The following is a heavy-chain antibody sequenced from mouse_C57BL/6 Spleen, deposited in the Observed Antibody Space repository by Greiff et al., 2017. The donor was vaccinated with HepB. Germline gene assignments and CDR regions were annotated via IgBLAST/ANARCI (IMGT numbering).Heavy chain of an antibody. CDR3: ARGGVYGNYYAMDY. CDR1: GYTFTSYW. V-gene: IGHV1-59*01. D-gene: IGHD2-1*01. J-gene: IGHJ4*01. CDR2: IDPSDSYT. Sequence: VQLQQPGAELVRPGTSVKLSCKASGYTFTSYWMHWVKQRPGQGLEWIGVIDPSDSYTNYNQKFKGKATLTVDTSSSTAYMQLSSLTSEDSAVYYCARGGVYGNYYAMDYWGQGTSVTVSS.